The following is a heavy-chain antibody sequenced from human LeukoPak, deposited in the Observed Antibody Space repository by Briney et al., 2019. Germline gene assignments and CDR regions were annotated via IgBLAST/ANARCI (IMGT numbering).Heavy chain of an antibody. CDR3: ARDQGCSSTSCYRGLNLFDY. Sequence: GGSLRLYCAASGFTFSSYWMSWVRQAPGEGLEWVANIKQDGSEKYYVDSVKGRFTISRDNAKNSLYLQMNSLRAEDTAVYYCARDQGCSSTSCYRGLNLFDYWGQGTLVTVSS. V-gene: IGHV3-7*01. D-gene: IGHD2-2*02. CDR2: IKQDGSEK. J-gene: IGHJ4*02. CDR1: GFTFSSYW.